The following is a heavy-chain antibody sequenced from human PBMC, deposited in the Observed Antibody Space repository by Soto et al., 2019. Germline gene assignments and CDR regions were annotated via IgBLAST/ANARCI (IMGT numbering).Heavy chain of an antibody. V-gene: IGHV3-21*01. Sequence: NPGGSLRLSCAASGFTFSSYSMNWVRQAPGKGLEWVSSISSSSSYIYYADSVKGRFTISRDNAKNSLYLQMNSLRAEDTAVYYCARVVGRFLEWLGHYYYYGMDVWGQGTTVTVSS. D-gene: IGHD3-3*01. J-gene: IGHJ6*02. CDR1: GFTFSSYS. CDR3: ARVVGRFLEWLGHYYYYGMDV. CDR2: ISSSSSYI.